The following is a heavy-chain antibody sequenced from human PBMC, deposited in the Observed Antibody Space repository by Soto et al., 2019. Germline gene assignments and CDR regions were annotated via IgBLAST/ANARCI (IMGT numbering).Heavy chain of an antibody. CDR1: GYSFTSHW. Sequence: PGESLKISCKGSGYSFTSHWIGWVRQKPGKGLEWMGIIYPADSDTRYSPSFQGQVTISADKSISTAYLQWSSLKASDTAIYYCARLYYDILTGDGFDIWGQGTMVTVSS. D-gene: IGHD3-9*01. V-gene: IGHV5-51*01. J-gene: IGHJ3*02. CDR3: ARLYYDILTGDGFDI. CDR2: IYPADSDT.